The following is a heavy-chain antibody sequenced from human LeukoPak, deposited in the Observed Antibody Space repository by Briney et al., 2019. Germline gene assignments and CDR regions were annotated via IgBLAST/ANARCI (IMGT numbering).Heavy chain of an antibody. CDR2: IRRSGNPI. CDR3: VRDPDALDY. V-gene: IGHV3-48*02. Sequence: GGSLRLSCAASGFTFSSYSMNWARQPPGKGLEWVAYIRRSGNPIYYADSVKGRFTISRDNAKNSLYLQMNSLRDEDTAVYYCVRDPDALDYWGPGTPVTVSS. CDR1: GFTFSSYS. J-gene: IGHJ4*02.